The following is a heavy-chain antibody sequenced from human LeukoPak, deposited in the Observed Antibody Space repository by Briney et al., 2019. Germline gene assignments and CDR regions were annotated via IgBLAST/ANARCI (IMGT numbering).Heavy chain of an antibody. J-gene: IGHJ5*02. V-gene: IGHV4-4*07. CDR3: ASAEPRGIIWYPS. Sequence: SETLSLTCTVSGGSISNYYWSWIRQPAGKGLEWIGRIYSSGSTNYNPSLKSRVTMSVDKSKNQFSLNLSSVTAADTAVYYCASAEPRGIIWYPSWGQGTLVTVSS. CDR2: IYSSGST. D-gene: IGHD6-13*01. CDR1: GGSISNYY.